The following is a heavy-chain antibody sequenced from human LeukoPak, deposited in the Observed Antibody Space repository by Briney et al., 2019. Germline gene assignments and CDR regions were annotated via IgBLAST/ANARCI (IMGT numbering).Heavy chain of an antibody. CDR1: GYTFTSYD. Sequence: ASVKVSCKASGYTFTSYDINWVRQATGQGLEWMGWVNPNSGNTGYAQNFQGRVTITRNTPISTVYMELSSLRPEDTAVYYCARVMRVRYFDWLSSYYFDYWGQGTLVTVSS. CDR2: VNPNSGNT. V-gene: IGHV1-8*03. D-gene: IGHD3-9*01. CDR3: ARVMRVRYFDWLSSYYFDY. J-gene: IGHJ4*02.